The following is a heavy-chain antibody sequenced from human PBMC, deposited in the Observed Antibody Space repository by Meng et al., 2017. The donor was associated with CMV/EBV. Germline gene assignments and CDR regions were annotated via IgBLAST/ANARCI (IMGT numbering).Heavy chain of an antibody. CDR1: GFSLSTSGMC. V-gene: IGHV2-70*20. J-gene: IGHJ4*02. D-gene: IGHD4-23*01. Sequence: GPTLVKPTQTLTLTCTFSGFSLSTSGMCVSWVRQPPGKALEWLALIDWDDDKYYSTSLKTRLTISKDTSKNQVVLTMTNMDPVDTATYYCARIAYGGNSGYFDYWGQGTLVTVSS. CDR2: IDWDDDK. CDR3: ARIAYGGNSGYFDY.